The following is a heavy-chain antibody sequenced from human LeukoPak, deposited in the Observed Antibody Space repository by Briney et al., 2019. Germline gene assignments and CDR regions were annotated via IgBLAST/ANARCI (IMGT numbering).Heavy chain of an antibody. J-gene: IGHJ5*02. CDR3: ARDGGFGEFDP. D-gene: IGHD3-10*01. CDR1: GFTFSSYG. V-gene: IGHV3-30*03. CDR2: ISYDGSNK. Sequence: GGSLRLSCAASGFTFSSYGMHWVRQAPGKGLEWVAVISYDGSNKYYADSVKGRFTISRDNSKNTLYLQMNSLRAEDTAVYYCARDGGFGEFDPWGQGTLVTVSS.